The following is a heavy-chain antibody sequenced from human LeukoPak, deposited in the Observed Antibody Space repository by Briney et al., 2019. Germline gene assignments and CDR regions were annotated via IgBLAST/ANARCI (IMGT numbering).Heavy chain of an antibody. CDR1: GFTFSDHY. CDR2: ISSSSSTI. J-gene: IGHJ6*04. CDR3: ARGQVVGATFGMDV. V-gene: IGHV3-48*01. Sequence: GGSLRLSCAASGFTFSDHYMDWVRQAPGKGLEWVSYISSSSSTIYYADSVKGRFTISRDNVKNSLYLQMNSLRAEDTAVYYCARGQVVGATFGMDVWGKGTTVTVSS. D-gene: IGHD1-26*01.